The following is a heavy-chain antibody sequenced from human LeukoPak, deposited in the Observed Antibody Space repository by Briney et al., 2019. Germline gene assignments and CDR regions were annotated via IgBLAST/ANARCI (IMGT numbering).Heavy chain of an antibody. CDR3: ATALDTAMAYDAFNI. Sequence: GGSLRLSCAASGFTFSSYWMHWVRQAPGKGLVWVSRINSDGSSTTYADSVKGRFTISRDNAKNTLYLQMNSLRAEDTAVYYCATALDTAMAYDAFNIWGQGTMVTVSS. V-gene: IGHV3-74*01. CDR1: GFTFSSYW. D-gene: IGHD5-18*01. J-gene: IGHJ3*02. CDR2: INSDGSST.